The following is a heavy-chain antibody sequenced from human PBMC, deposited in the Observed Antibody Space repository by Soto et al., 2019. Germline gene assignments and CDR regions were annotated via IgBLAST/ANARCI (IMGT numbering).Heavy chain of an antibody. Sequence: SETLSLTCTVSGGSISSGGYYWSWIRQHPGKGLEWIGYIYYSGRTYYNPSLHSRVSIAVDTTENQFSLKLTSVTAADTSVYYCARGSFSSSSSSFDPWGRGTLVTVSS. CDR1: GGSISSGGYY. CDR2: IYYSGRT. D-gene: IGHD6-6*01. J-gene: IGHJ5*02. CDR3: ARGSFSSSSSSFDP. V-gene: IGHV4-31*03.